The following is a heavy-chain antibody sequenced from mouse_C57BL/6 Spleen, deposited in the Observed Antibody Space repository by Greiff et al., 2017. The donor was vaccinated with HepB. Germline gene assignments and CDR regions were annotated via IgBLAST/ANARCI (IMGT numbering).Heavy chain of an antibody. J-gene: IGHJ1*03. V-gene: IGHV1-26*01. CDR1: GYTFTDYY. CDR2: INPNDGGT. Sequence: VQLQQSGPELVKPGASVKISCKASGYTFTDYYMNWVKQSHGKSLEWIGDINPNDGGTSYNQKFKGKATLTVDKSSSTAYMELRSLTSEDSAVYYGARMYFEVWGTGTTVTVSS. CDR3: ARMYFEV.